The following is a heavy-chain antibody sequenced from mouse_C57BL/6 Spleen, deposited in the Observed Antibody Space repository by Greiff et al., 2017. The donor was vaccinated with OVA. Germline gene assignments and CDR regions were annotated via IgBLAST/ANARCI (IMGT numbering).Heavy chain of an antibody. D-gene: IGHD4-1*01. CDR3: ARWSGTSDYFDY. J-gene: IGHJ2*01. V-gene: IGHV1-81*01. CDR2: IYPRSGNT. CDR1: GYTFTSYG. Sequence: QVQLQQSGAELARPGASVKLSCKASGYTFTSYGISWVKQRTGQGLEWIGEIYPRSGNTYYNEKFKGKATLTADKSSSTAYMELRSLTSEDSAVYFCARWSGTSDYFDYWGKGTTLTVSS.